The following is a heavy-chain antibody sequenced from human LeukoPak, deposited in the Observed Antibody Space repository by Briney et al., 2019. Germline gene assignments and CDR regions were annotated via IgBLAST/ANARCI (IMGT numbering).Heavy chain of an antibody. CDR2: IRYDGGNE. CDR1: GFTFRSYG. V-gene: IGHV3-30*02. CDR3: ASGPSGYHNT. D-gene: IGHD5-12*01. J-gene: IGHJ4*02. Sequence: PGGSLRLSCAASGFTFRSYGMHWVRQAPGKGLEWVAFIRYDGGNEYYADSVKGRFTISRDNSKNTLYLQMNSLRAEDTAVYYCASGPSGYHNTGGQGTLVTVSS.